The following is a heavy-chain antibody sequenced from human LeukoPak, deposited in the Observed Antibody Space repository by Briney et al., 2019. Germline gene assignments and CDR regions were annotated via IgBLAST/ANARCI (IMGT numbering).Heavy chain of an antibody. CDR3: ASDTVDTALGIDY. Sequence: GGSLRLSCAASGFTFSNYEMNWVRQAPGKGLVWVSRIDSDGSVTNYADSVKGRFTISRDNAKNTLYLQMNSLRAEDTAVYYCASDTVDTALGIDYWGQGTLVTVSS. D-gene: IGHD5-18*01. CDR2: IDSDGSVT. CDR1: GFTFSNYE. V-gene: IGHV3-74*01. J-gene: IGHJ4*02.